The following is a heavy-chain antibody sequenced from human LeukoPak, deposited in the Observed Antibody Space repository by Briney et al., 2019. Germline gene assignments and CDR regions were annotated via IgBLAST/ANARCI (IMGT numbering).Heavy chain of an antibody. Sequence: ASVKVSCKASGYTFTGYYMHWVRQAPGQGLEWMGRINPNSGGTNYAQKIQGRVTMTRDTSISTAYMELSRLRSDDTAAYYCARDLGGIPFDYWGQGTLVTVSS. V-gene: IGHV1-2*06. CDR2: INPNSGGT. CDR3: ARDLGGIPFDY. CDR1: GYTFTGYY. J-gene: IGHJ4*02. D-gene: IGHD3-16*01.